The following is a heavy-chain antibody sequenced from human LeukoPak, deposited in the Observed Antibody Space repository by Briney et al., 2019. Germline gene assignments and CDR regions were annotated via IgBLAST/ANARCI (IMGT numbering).Heavy chain of an antibody. V-gene: IGHV1-3*01. CDR2: INAGNGNT. Sequence: ASVKVPCEASGYTFTSYAMHWVRQAPGQRLEWMGWINAGNGNTKYSQKFQGRVTITRDTSASTAYMELSSLRSEDTAVYYCARRGIPGYYGMTSGAKGPRSPSP. J-gene: IGHJ6*02. CDR1: GYTFTSYA. CDR3: ARRGIPGYYGMTS. D-gene: IGHD6-13*01.